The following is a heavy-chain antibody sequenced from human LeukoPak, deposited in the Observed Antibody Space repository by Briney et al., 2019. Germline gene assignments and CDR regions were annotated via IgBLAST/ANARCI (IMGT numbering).Heavy chain of an antibody. J-gene: IGHJ4*02. CDR2: IKEDGSQK. CDR3: VRAGWELDY. D-gene: IGHD1-26*01. Sequence: PGGSLRLSCAASGFTFNNYGMTWFRQAPGKGLEWVADIKEDGSQKFYVDSVKGRFTISRDNSKNSVYLQMDSLRVEDTAVYYCVRAGWELDYWGQGTLVTVSS. CDR1: GFTFNNYG. V-gene: IGHV3-7*01.